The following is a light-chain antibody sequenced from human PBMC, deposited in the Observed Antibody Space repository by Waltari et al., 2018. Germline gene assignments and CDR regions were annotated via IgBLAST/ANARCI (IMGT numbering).Light chain of an antibody. CDR1: QSVRSY. V-gene: IGKV3-11*01. J-gene: IGKJ4*01. CDR3: QQRSDWPT. CDR2: DAS. Sequence: EIVLTQSPATLSLSPGERATLSCRASQSVRSYLVWYQQKPGQAPRLLIYDASNRATGSPARFSGSGSGTDFTLTSSSLEPEDFAVYYCQQRSDWPTFGGGTKVEIK.